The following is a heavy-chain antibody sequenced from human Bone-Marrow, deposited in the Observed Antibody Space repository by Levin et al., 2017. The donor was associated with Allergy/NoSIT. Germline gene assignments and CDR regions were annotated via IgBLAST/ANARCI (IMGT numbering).Heavy chain of an antibody. CDR1: GDTFNRNA. V-gene: IGHV1-69*13. J-gene: IGHJ4*02. CDR2: IIPIMDST. CDR3: ARGTYAGHLFYYDS. Sequence: VASVKVSCEVSGDTFNRNAFGWVRLAPGQGLEWLGDIIPIMDSTNYPEKFQGRVTLTADESTSRAFMELRDLRSEDTALYFCARGTYAGHLFYYDSWGQGTLLTVSS. D-gene: IGHD4-17*01.